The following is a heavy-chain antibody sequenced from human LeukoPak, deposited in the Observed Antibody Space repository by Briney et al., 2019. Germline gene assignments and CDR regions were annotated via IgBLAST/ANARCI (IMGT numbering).Heavy chain of an antibody. Sequence: AASVKVSCKASGGIFSSNVISWVRQAPGQGPEWMGRIIPIVGTTEYADKLQGRVTITADKPTNTVYMELRSLTSEDTALYYCARGKGFVGHFDSWGQGTLVTVSS. V-gene: IGHV1-69*04. D-gene: IGHD2-15*01. J-gene: IGHJ4*02. CDR1: GGIFSSNV. CDR2: IIPIVGTT. CDR3: ARGKGFVGHFDS.